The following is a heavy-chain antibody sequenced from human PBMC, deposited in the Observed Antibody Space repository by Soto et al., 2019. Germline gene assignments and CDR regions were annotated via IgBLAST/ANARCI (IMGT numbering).Heavy chain of an antibody. Sequence: ASVKVSCKVSGYTLTELSMHWVRQAPGKGLEWMGGFDPEDGETIYAQKFQGRVTMTEDTSTDTAYMELSSLRSDDTAVYYCARDPAPYCSGGSCYGGPGYWGQGTLVTVSS. CDR3: ARDPAPYCSGGSCYGGPGY. J-gene: IGHJ4*02. CDR1: GYTLTELS. CDR2: FDPEDGET. V-gene: IGHV1-24*01. D-gene: IGHD2-15*01.